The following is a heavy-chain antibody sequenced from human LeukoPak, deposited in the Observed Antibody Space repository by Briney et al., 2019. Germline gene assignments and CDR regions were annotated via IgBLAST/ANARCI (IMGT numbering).Heavy chain of an antibody. D-gene: IGHD3-16*01. Sequence: GGAPRPSLATSGFISSYTCQNLGRQAPGKGLAWVSVIYRGGSSYYADSVKGRFSISRDNSRNTVYLQMNSLRADDTAVYYCARGFGNYGMDVWGQGTSVIVSS. CDR3: ARGFGNYGMDV. V-gene: IGHV3-53*01. CDR1: GFISSYTC. J-gene: IGHJ6*02. CDR2: IYRGGSS.